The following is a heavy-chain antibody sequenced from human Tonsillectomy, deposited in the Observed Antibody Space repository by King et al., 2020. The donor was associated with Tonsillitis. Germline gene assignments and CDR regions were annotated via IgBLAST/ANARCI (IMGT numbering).Heavy chain of an antibody. J-gene: IGHJ6*02. V-gene: IGHV3-43*01. CDR2: ISWDGGST. CDR1: GFTFDDYT. Sequence: QLVQSGGVVVQPGGSLRLSCAASGFTFDDYTMHWVRQAPGKGLEWVSLISWDGGSTYYADSVKGRFTIPRDNSKNSLYLQMNSLRTEDTALYYCAKSYSSGYYYEPYYYYGMDVWGQGTTVTVSS. D-gene: IGHD3-22*01. CDR3: AKSYSSGYYYEPYYYYGMDV.